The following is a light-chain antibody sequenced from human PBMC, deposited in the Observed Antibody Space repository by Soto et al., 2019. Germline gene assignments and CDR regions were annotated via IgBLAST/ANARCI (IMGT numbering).Light chain of an antibody. Sequence: DIQMTQSPSTLSASVGDRVTITCRASQSINAWLAWYQQKPGKAPKLLTYDVSTLASGVPSRFSGSGSETDFTLTISSLQPEDFATYSCQQSYSTTWTFGQGTKVDI. J-gene: IGKJ1*01. CDR1: QSINAW. V-gene: IGKV1-5*01. CDR3: QQSYSTTWT. CDR2: DVS.